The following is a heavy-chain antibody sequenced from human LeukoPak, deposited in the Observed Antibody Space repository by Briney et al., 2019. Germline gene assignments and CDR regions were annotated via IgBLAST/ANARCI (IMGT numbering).Heavy chain of an antibody. Sequence: RAGGSLRLSCAASGFTFSSYSMNWVRQAPGKGLEWVSSISSSSSYIYYADSVKGRFTISRDNAKNSLYLQMNSLRAEDTAVYYCARLISGYYDDYGRGDYWGQGTLVTVSS. CDR2: ISSSSSYI. V-gene: IGHV3-21*01. CDR3: ARLISGYYDDYGRGDY. J-gene: IGHJ4*02. CDR1: GFTFSSYS. D-gene: IGHD4-17*01.